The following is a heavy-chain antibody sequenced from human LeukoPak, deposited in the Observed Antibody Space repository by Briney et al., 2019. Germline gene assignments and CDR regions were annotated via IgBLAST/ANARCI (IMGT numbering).Heavy chain of an antibody. J-gene: IGHJ4*02. V-gene: IGHV3-7*01. CDR1: GFNFNHYW. CDR2: IKEDGTEK. Sequence: GGSLRLSCAASGFNFNHYWMTWVRQSPGKGLEWVANIKEDGTEKNYVDSVKGRFTISRDNAKNSLYLQMNSLRAEDTALYYCARGGSESDYWGQGTLVTVSS. CDR3: ARGGSESDY.